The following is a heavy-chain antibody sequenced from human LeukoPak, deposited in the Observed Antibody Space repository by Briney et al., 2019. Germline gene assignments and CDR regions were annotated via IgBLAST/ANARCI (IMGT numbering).Heavy chain of an antibody. V-gene: IGHV3-20*04. Sequence: GGSLRLSCAASGFTFDDYGMSWVRQAPGKGLEWVSGINWNGGSTGYADSVKGRFTISRDNAKNSLYLQMNSLRAEDTALYYCARRYYDFWSGYFQEGAFDIWAKGQWSPPLQ. CDR1: GFTFDDYG. J-gene: IGHJ3*02. CDR3: ARRYYDFWSGYFQEGAFDI. D-gene: IGHD3-3*01. CDR2: INWNGGST.